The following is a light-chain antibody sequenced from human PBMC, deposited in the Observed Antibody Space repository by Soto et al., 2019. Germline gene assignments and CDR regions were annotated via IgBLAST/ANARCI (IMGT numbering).Light chain of an antibody. J-gene: IGKJ2*01. CDR1: QGISSY. CDR3: QQLNSYPHT. V-gene: IGKV1-9*01. Sequence: IQLTQSPSSLSASVGDRVTITCRASQGISSYLAWYQQKPGKAPKLLIYAASTLQSGVPSRFSGSESGTDFTLTIRSLQPEDFATYYCQQLNSYPHTFGQGTKLEIK. CDR2: AAS.